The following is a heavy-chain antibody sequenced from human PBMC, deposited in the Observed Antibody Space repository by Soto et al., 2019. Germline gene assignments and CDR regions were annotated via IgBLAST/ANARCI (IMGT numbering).Heavy chain of an antibody. CDR2: MYSSWSA. V-gene: IGHV4-59*01. CDR1: GGSISNYY. D-gene: IGHD4-4*01. Sequence: QVQLRESGPGLVKPSETLSLTCTVSGGSISNYYWNWIRQPPGKGLEWIGYMYSSWSANYKPSLKSRVTTTMDTSKNQFSLKLTSVTAADTAVYYCARVRTTSFHYYGLDVWGLWTTVTVSS. J-gene: IGHJ6*02. CDR3: ARVRTTSFHYYGLDV.